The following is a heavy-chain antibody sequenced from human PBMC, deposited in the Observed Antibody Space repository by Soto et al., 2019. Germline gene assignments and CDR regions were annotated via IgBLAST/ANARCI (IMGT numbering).Heavy chain of an antibody. D-gene: IGHD3-9*01. V-gene: IGHV3-30*18. J-gene: IGHJ4*02. Sequence: QVQLVEAGGGVVQPGRSLRLSCAASGFTFSSYGMHWVRQAPGKGLEWVAVISYDGSNKYYADSVKGRFTISRDNSKNTLYLQMNSLRAEDTAVYYCAKEPDGAGYPWGQGTLVTVSS. CDR3: AKEPDGAGYP. CDR2: ISYDGSNK. CDR1: GFTFSSYG.